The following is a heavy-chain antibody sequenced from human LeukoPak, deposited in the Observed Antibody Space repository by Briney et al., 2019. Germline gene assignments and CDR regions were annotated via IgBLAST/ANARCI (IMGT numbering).Heavy chain of an antibody. V-gene: IGHV3-30*18. J-gene: IGHJ4*02. CDR3: AKGVGDILTGYNFDY. D-gene: IGHD3-9*01. CDR2: ISYDGSNK. CDR1: GFTVSSNY. Sequence: GGSLRLSCAASGFTVSSNYMSWVRQAPGKGLEWVVVISYDGSNKYYADSVKGRFTISRDNSKNTLYLQMNSLRAEDTAVYYCAKGVGDILTGYNFDYWGQGTLVTVSS.